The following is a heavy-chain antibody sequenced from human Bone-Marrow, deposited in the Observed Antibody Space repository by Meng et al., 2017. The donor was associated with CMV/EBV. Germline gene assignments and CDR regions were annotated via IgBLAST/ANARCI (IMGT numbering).Heavy chain of an antibody. Sequence: SVKVSCKASGYTFTSYYMHWVRQAPGQGLEWMGRIIPILGIANYAQKFQGRVTITADKSTSTAYMELSSLRSEDTAVYYCASHPRQRAPYDYWGQGTLVTVSS. CDR3: ASHPRQRAPYDY. CDR2: IIPILGIA. V-gene: IGHV1-69*02. CDR1: GYTFTSYY. J-gene: IGHJ4*02. D-gene: IGHD6-25*01.